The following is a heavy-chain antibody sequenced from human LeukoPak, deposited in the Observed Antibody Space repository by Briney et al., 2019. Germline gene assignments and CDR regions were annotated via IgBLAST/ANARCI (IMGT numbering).Heavy chain of an antibody. CDR3: VKDLGYYDILTGYYRSGDYYYGMDV. D-gene: IGHD3-9*01. CDR2: ISSNGGST. J-gene: IGHJ6*04. V-gene: IGHV3-64D*06. Sequence: PGGSLRLSCSASGFTFSSYAMHWVRQAPGKGLEYVSAISSNGGSTYYADSVKGRFTISRDNSMNTLYLQMSSLRAEDTAVYYCVKDLGYYDILTGYYRSGDYYYGMDVWGKGTTVTVSS. CDR1: GFTFSSYA.